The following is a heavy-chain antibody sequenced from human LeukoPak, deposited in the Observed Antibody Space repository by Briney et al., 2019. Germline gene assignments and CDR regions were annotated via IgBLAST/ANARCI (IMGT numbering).Heavy chain of an antibody. CDR2: IYHSGST. V-gene: IGHV4-30-2*01. CDR1: GGSISGGGYA. CDR3: ARGPYGSGSYLAFDI. Sequence: LQTLSLTCAVSGGSISGGGYAWSWVRQRPGKSLGWVGYIYHSGSTYYNPSLKSRVTISVDRSKNQFPLKLSSVTAADTAVYYCARGPYGSGSYLAFDIWGQGTMVTVSS. J-gene: IGHJ3*02. D-gene: IGHD3-10*01.